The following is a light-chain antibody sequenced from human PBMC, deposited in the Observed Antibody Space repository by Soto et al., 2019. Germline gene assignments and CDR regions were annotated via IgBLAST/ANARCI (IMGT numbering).Light chain of an antibody. CDR2: GAS. CDR3: QQYGTSPT. V-gene: IGKV3-20*01. Sequence: EIVLTQSPGTLSLFPGERATLSCRASQSLITRYLAWYQQKPGQAPRLLIYGASSRATGIPDRFSGSGSGTDFTLTISRLEPEDFAVYSCQQYGTSPTFGQGTRREMK. CDR1: QSLITRY. J-gene: IGKJ5*01.